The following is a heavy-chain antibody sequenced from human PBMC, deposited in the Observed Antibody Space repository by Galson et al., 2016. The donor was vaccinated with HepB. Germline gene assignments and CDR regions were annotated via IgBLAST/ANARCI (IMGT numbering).Heavy chain of an antibody. CDR2: SRNTPSGYPI. V-gene: IGHV3-72*01. Sequence: SLRLSCAASGFKFSDHDMDWVRQAPGKGLEWLGRSRNTPSGYPIDYAASVKGRFTISRDDSRSSLYLQMDSLRTEDTAVYYCTRVFDYWGQGALVTVSS. CDR1: GFKFSDHD. CDR3: TRVFDY. J-gene: IGHJ4*02.